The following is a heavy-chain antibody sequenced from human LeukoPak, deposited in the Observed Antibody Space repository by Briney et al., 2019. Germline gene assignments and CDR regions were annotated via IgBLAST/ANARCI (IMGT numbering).Heavy chain of an antibody. CDR1: GFTFSSYA. D-gene: IGHD6-13*01. CDR2: ISSSGSTI. V-gene: IGHV3-48*04. J-gene: IGHJ4*02. Sequence: PGGSLRLSCAASGFTFSSYAMSWVRQAPGKGLEWVSYISSSGSTIYYADSVKGRFTISRDNAKNSVYLQMNSLRAEDTALYYCARGSGSSWYFYFDYWGQGTLVTVSS. CDR3: ARGSGSSWYFYFDY.